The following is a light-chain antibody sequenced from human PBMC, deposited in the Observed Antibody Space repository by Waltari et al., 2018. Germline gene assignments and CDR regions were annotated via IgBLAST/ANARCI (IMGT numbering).Light chain of an antibody. J-gene: IGLJ3*02. CDR3: CSFTSSSTWV. CDR1: SSDAGGYNY. CDR2: DVN. Sequence: QSALTQPASVSGSPGQSITISCTGASSDAGGYNYVSWYQQHPGKAPKLIIYDVNNRPSGLSNRFSGSKSGNRASLTISGLQAEDEADYYCCSFTSSSTWVFGGGTKLTVL. V-gene: IGLV2-14*03.